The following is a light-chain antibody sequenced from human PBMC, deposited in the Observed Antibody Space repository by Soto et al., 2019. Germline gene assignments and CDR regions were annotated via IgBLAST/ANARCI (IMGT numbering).Light chain of an antibody. V-gene: IGLV4-60*02. CDR2: LEGSGSY. J-gene: IGLJ3*02. CDR3: ETWDFNTRV. CDR1: SGHSSYI. Sequence: QSVSTQSSSASASLGSSVKLTCTLSSGHSSYIIAWHQQQPGKAPRYLMKLEGSGSYNKGSEVPDRFSGSSSGADRYLTISNLQFEDEADYYCETWDFNTRVFGGGTKLTVL.